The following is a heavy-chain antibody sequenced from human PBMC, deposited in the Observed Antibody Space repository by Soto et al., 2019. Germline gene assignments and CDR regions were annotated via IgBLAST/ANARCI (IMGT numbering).Heavy chain of an antibody. D-gene: IGHD1-26*01. CDR3: ARDTGGSYDF. J-gene: IGHJ4*02. Sequence: PGGSLRLSCAASGFTFRDYYLDWVRQVPGKGLEWVGRTRNKANSYSPEYAPSVKGRFIISRHDLEDSMYLQMNSLKTEDTAVYYCARDTGGSYDFWGQGALVTVSS. CDR1: GFTFRDYY. CDR2: TRNKANSYSP. V-gene: IGHV3-72*01.